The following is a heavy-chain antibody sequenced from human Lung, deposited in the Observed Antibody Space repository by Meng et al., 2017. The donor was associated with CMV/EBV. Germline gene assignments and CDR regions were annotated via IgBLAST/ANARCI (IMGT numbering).Heavy chain of an antibody. V-gene: IGHV4-31*03. D-gene: IGHD4-17*01. J-gene: IGHJ5*02. CDR2: IYYSGST. Sequence: LQDCGPCPSTPSPTLSLTCTFSGGSIRNVGFYCSWIRQHPGKGLELIGYIYYSGSTYYNPSLRSRVAISIDTSKNQFSLKLTSVTAADTAVYFCARTNYGDYNWFDPGGQGTLVTVSS. CDR3: ARTNYGDYNWFDP. CDR1: GGSIRNVGFY.